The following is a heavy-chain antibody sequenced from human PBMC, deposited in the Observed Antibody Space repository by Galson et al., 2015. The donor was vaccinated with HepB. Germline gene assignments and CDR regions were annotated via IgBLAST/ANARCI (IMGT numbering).Heavy chain of an antibody. CDR3: ARGGYDTHDSTLDY. CDR1: GVTFSNYW. D-gene: IGHD3-22*01. J-gene: IGHJ4*02. Sequence: SLRLSCAVSGVTFSNYWMHWVRQAPGKGLVWVSRINSDGSYTNDADSVRGRFTISRDNAKNTVYLQMNSLSAEDTAVYYCARGGYDTHDSTLDYWGQGTLVTVSS. V-gene: IGHV3-74*01. CDR2: INSDGSYT.